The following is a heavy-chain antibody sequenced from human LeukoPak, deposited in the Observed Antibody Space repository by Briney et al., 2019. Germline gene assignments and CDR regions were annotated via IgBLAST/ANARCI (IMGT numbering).Heavy chain of an antibody. CDR2: ISSTGSYI. J-gene: IGHJ4*02. Sequence: GGSLRLSRAASGFTFSRYSMNWVRQAPGKGLEWVSSISSTGSYIYYADSVKGRFTVSRDNAKNSLYLQMNSLRGEDTAVYYCAREPVTGSVYWGQGTLVTVSS. CDR1: GFTFSRYS. V-gene: IGHV3-21*01. CDR3: AREPVTGSVY. D-gene: IGHD4-17*01.